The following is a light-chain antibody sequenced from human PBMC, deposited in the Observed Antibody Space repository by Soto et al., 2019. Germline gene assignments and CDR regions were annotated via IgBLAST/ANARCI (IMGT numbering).Light chain of an antibody. J-gene: IGKJ4*01. Sequence: DLQMTQSPSSVSASVGDRVSITCRVSQGISNWLAWYQQKPGRAPKLLIYTGSSLQSGVPSRFSGTGSRTAFTLTISSPQPEDVATYYCQHANSFPLSFGGGTKVEIK. CDR2: TGS. CDR1: QGISNW. CDR3: QHANSFPLS. V-gene: IGKV1-12*01.